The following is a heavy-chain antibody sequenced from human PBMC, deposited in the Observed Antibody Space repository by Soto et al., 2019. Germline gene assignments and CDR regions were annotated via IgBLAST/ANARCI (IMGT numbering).Heavy chain of an antibody. D-gene: IGHD2-2*01. V-gene: IGHV1-3*01. CDR2: INAGNGNT. CDR3: ATPRDCSSTSCYRGGGYYYYYYGMDV. Sequence: ASVKVSCKASGYTFTSYAMHWVRQAPGQRLEWMGWINAGNGNTKYSQKFQGRVTITRDTSASTAYMELSSLRSEDTAVYYCATPRDCSSTSCYRGGGYYYYYYGMDVWGQGTTVTVSS. CDR1: GYTFTSYA. J-gene: IGHJ6*02.